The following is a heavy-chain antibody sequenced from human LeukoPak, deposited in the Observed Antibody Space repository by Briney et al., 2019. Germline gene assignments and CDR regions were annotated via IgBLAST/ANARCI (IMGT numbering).Heavy chain of an antibody. D-gene: IGHD2-15*01. CDR3: ARRVDATRWFDP. Sequence: PGGSLRLSCAASGFTFSNYCMHWVRQAPGKGLVWVSRINSDGTSTMYADSVKGRFTISRDNAKNTLYLQMNSLRDEDTAVYYCARRVDATRWFDPWGQGTLVTVSS. CDR1: GFTFSNYC. V-gene: IGHV3-74*03. CDR2: INSDGTST. J-gene: IGHJ5*02.